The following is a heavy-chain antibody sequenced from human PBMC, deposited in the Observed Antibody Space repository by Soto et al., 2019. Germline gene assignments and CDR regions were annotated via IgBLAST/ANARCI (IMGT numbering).Heavy chain of an antibody. CDR1: GGSVNSDSSY. V-gene: IGHV4-61*01. CDR3: ARGSSGWYYYFDY. D-gene: IGHD6-19*01. Sequence: SETLSLTCTVSGGSVNSDSSYWSWIRQPPGKGLEWIGYIYYSGSTNYNPSLKSRVTISVDTSKNQFSLKLSSVTAADTAVYYCARGSSGWYYYFDYWGQGTLVTVSS. CDR2: IYYSGST. J-gene: IGHJ4*02.